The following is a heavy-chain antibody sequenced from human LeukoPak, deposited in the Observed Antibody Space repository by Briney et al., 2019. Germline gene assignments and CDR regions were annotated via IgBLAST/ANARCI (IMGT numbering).Heavy chain of an antibody. D-gene: IGHD6-19*01. Sequence: SETLSLTCTVSGGSISSSSYYWGWIRQPPGKGLEWIGSIYYSGSTYYNPSLRSRVTISVDTSKNQFSLKLSSVTAADTAVYYCARVSSGRTNFDYWGQGTLVTVSS. V-gene: IGHV4-39*01. CDR3: ARVSSGRTNFDY. CDR1: GGSISSSSYY. CDR2: IYYSGST. J-gene: IGHJ4*02.